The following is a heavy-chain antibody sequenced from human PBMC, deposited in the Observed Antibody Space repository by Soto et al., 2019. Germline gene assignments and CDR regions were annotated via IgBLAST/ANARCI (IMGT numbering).Heavy chain of an antibody. Sequence: SETLSLTCAVYGGAFSGYYWRWIRQPPGKGLEWFGEINHNGSTNYNPSLKSRVIISVDTSKNQFSLKLSSVTAADTAVYYCARGGYYDFWSGYYTNYYHYGMDVWGQGTTVTVSS. CDR2: INHNGST. V-gene: IGHV4-34*01. CDR1: GGAFSGYY. D-gene: IGHD3-3*01. J-gene: IGHJ6*02. CDR3: ARGGYYDFWSGYYTNYYHYGMDV.